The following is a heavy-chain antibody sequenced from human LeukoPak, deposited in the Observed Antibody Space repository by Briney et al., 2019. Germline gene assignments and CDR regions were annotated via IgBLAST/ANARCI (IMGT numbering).Heavy chain of an antibody. CDR2: ISSSSSYI. CDR1: GFTFSSYN. CDR3: AREYSSGRHDAFDI. V-gene: IGHV3-21*01. D-gene: IGHD6-19*01. J-gene: IGHJ3*02. Sequence: GWSLRLSCVASGFTFSSYNMNWVRQAPGKGLEWVSSISSSSSYIYYADYVKGRFTISRDNSKNTMYLQMNSLRAEDTAVYYCAREYSSGRHDAFDIWGQGTMVTVSS.